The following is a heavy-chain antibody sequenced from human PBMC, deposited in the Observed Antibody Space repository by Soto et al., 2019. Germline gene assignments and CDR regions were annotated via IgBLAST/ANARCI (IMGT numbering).Heavy chain of an antibody. Sequence: EVQLVESGGGLVQPGGSLRISCAASGFTFSTYWMSWIRQPPGKGLEWVANIKEDESEKYYVDPVKGRFTISRDNAKNSLFLQMNSLRVEDTAVYYCARDVNYGHFDYWGQGTLVTVSS. D-gene: IGHD4-17*01. V-gene: IGHV3-7*01. CDR1: GFTFSTYW. CDR3: ARDVNYGHFDY. J-gene: IGHJ4*02. CDR2: IKEDESEK.